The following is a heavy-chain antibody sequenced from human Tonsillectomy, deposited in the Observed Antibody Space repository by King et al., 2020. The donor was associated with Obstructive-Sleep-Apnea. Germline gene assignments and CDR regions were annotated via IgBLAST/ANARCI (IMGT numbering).Heavy chain of an antibody. V-gene: IGHV3-43D*03. Sequence: VQLVESGGVVVQPGGSLRLSCAASGFTFDDYAMHWVRQAPGKGLEWVSLISWDGGNTYYADSVKGRFTISRDNSKNSLYLQMNSLRTEDTALYYWAKDGDGQGWLQSMGFDYWGQGTLVTVSS. J-gene: IGHJ4*02. CDR2: ISWDGGNT. CDR1: GFTFDDYA. CDR3: AKDGDGQGWLQSMGFDY. D-gene: IGHD5-24*01.